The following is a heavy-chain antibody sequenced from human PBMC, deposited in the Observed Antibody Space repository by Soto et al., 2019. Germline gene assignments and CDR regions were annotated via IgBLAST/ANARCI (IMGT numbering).Heavy chain of an antibody. CDR3: ASPGGYSFGYGYAY. J-gene: IGHJ4*02. CDR2: IHPGDSNI. D-gene: IGHD5-12*01. Sequence: GESQRISCKGAEYSFPDYWIGWVRQMPGKGLEWMGIIHPGDSNIRYSPSFEGQVTISADKSTTTAYLQWSSLKASDTAMYYCASPGGYSFGYGYAYWGQGTSVTVSS. CDR1: EYSFPDYW. V-gene: IGHV5-51*01.